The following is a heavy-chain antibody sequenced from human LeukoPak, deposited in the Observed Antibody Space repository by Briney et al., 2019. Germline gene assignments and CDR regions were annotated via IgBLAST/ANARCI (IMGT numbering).Heavy chain of an antibody. V-gene: IGHV3-30*18. CDR1: GFTFSHYG. CDR2: ISNDGSHK. J-gene: IGHJ4*02. CDR3: AKDSPSGFDY. Sequence: PGRSLRLSCAASGFTFSHYGMHWVRQAPGKGLEWVAVISNDGSHKDYVNSVKGRFTISRDNSKNTLYLQMNSLTIEDTAVYCCAKDSPSGFDYWGQGILVTVSS. D-gene: IGHD3-10*01.